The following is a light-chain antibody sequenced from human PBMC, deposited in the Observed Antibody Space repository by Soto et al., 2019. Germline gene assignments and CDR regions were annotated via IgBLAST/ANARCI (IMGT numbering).Light chain of an antibody. J-gene: IGKJ2*01. CDR3: QQYGSSPPYT. CDR2: GSS. V-gene: IGKV3-20*01. CDR1: QSVSNNY. Sequence: EVVLTQSPGTLSLSPGERATLSCRASQSVSNNYFAWYQQKPGQAPRLLIFGSSDRATGIPDMFSGSGSGTDVTLTISRLEPEDFAVYYCQQYGSSPPYTFGEGTKLEIK.